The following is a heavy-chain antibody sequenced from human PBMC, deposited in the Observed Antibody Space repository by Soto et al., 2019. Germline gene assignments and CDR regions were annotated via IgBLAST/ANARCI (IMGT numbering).Heavy chain of an antibody. CDR1: GFTFGDYA. Sequence: PGGSLRLSCTASGFTFGDYAMSWFRQAPGKGLEWVGFIRSKAYGGTTEYAASVKGRFTISRDDSKRIDYLQMNSMKTEDKAVSYCTRVNYGDYDYWGQGTLVTVSS. J-gene: IGHJ4*02. V-gene: IGHV3-49*03. CDR2: IRSKAYGGTT. CDR3: TRVNYGDYDY. D-gene: IGHD4-17*01.